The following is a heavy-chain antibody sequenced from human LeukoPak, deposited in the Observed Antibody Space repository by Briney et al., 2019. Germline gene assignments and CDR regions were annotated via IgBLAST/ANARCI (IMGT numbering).Heavy chain of an antibody. CDR2: IYYSGST. CDR3: ARGPRRITMIVVVITPRSGAFDI. D-gene: IGHD3-22*01. Sequence: SETLSLTCTVSGGSISSSSYYWGWIRQPPGKGLEWIGSIYYSGSTYYNPSLKSRVTISVDTSKNQFSLKLSSVTAADTAVYYCARGPRRITMIVVVITPRSGAFDIWGQGTMVTVSS. V-gene: IGHV4-39*07. J-gene: IGHJ3*02. CDR1: GGSISSSSYY.